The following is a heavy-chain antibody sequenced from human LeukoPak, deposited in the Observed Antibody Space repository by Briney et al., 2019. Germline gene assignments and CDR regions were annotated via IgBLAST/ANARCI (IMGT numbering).Heavy chain of an antibody. V-gene: IGHV1-8*01. D-gene: IGHD6-19*01. CDR3: ARGLSSGWLELIGS. Sequence: ASVKVSCKASGYTFTSYDINWVRQATGQGLEWMGWMNPNSANTGYAQKFRGRVTMTRDTSISTAYMEPSSLRSEDTAVYYCARGLSSGWLELIGSWGQGTLVTVSS. J-gene: IGHJ4*02. CDR1: GYTFTSYD. CDR2: MNPNSANT.